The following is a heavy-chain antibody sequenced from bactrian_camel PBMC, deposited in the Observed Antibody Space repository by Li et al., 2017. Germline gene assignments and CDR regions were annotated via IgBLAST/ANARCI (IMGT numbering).Heavy chain of an antibody. CDR1: GYTYSSNC. CDR3: AKDLDSGGYYYVPD. CDR2: ISRGGGST. D-gene: IGHD2*01. Sequence: QLVESGGGSVQAGGSLTLSCAASGYTYSSNCVGWFRQAPGKGLEWVSQISRGGGSTYYADSVKGRFAISRDNAKNTLYLQLTSLKPEDTAMYYCAKDLDSGGYYYVPDWGQGTQVTVS. J-gene: IGHJ4*01. V-gene: IGHV3S1*01.